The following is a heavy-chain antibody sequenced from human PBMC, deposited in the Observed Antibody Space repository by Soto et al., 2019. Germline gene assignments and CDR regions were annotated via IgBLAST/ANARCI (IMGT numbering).Heavy chain of an antibody. CDR2: IDTSGST. CDR1: GGSISNYY. Sequence: SLTCTVSGGSISNYYCNWIRQPAGKGLEWIGRIDTSGSTNYNPSLKSRVTMSVDTSKQEFSLKLSSVTAAGTALYYCARGGQDFWSGPFDYWGRGALVTVSS. CDR3: ARGGQDFWSGPFDY. D-gene: IGHD3-3*01. V-gene: IGHV4-4*07. J-gene: IGHJ4*02.